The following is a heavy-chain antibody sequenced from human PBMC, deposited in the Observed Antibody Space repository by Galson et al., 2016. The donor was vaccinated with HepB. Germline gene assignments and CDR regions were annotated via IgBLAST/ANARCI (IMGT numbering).Heavy chain of an antibody. Sequence: SETLSLTCSVSDGSISSYFWSWIRQSPGRGLEWIGYISYSGRIKYNPSLETRVPISVNTSKNHLSLILTSVTAADTALYYCAGSAGRTGGGLDYWGQGTLVTVSA. J-gene: IGHJ4*02. CDR3: AGSAGRTGGGLDY. CDR1: DGSISSYF. CDR2: ISYSGRI. D-gene: IGHD3-10*01. V-gene: IGHV4-59*01.